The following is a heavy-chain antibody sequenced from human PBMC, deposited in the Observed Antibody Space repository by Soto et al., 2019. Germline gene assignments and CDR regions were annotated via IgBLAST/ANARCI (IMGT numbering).Heavy chain of an antibody. Sequence: PGGSLRLSCAASGFTFTNYAMNWVRQTPGKGLEWVSTISGSGGNTFYADAVKGRFTISRDNSKNTLYLQMNSLGAEDTAVYYCAKGGSAYCSGGTCYHPFDYWGQGTLVTVSS. D-gene: IGHD2-15*01. V-gene: IGHV3-23*01. CDR1: GFTFTNYA. CDR3: AKGGSAYCSGGTCYHPFDY. J-gene: IGHJ4*02. CDR2: ISGSGGNT.